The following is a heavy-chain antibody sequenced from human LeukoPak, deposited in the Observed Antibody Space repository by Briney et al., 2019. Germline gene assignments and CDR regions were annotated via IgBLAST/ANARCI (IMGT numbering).Heavy chain of an antibody. CDR1: GYTFTSYA. CDR2: INTNTGNP. J-gene: IGHJ4*02. V-gene: IGHV7-4-1*02. Sequence: ASVKVSCKASGYTFTSYAMNWVRQATGQGLEWMGWINTNTGNPTYAQGFTGRFVFFLDTSVSTAYLQISSLKAEDTAVYYCASVPVSSSWYGARYWGQGTLVTVSS. D-gene: IGHD6-13*01. CDR3: ASVPVSSSWYGARY.